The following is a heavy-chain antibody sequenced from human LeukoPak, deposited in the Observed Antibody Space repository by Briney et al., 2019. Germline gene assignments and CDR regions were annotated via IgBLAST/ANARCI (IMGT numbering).Heavy chain of an antibody. CDR2: IIPIFGTA. CDR3: ARVEVVAANFDY. V-gene: IGHV1-69*13. CDR1: GYTLTELS. Sequence: ASVKVSCKVSGYTLTELSMHWVRQAPGQGLEWMGGIIPIFGTANYAQKFQGRVTITADESTSTAYMELSSLRSEDTAVYYCARVEVVAANFDYWGQGTLVTVSS. D-gene: IGHD2-15*01. J-gene: IGHJ4*02.